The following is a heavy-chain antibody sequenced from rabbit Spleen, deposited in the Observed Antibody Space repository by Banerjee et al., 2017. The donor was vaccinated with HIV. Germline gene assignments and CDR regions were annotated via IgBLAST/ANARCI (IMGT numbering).Heavy chain of an antibody. CDR2: IYVGGSPRT. Sequence: QEQLEESGGGLVKPGGTLTLTCKASGFDLSQNYVMCWVRQAPGKGLEWIACIYVGGSPRTYYASWAKGRFTISKTSSTTVTLQMTSLTAADTATYFCARDRDANYDGYTYGYDLWGPGTLVTVS. CDR1: GFDLSQNYV. V-gene: IGHV1S45*01. J-gene: IGHJ4*01. CDR3: ARDRDANYDGYTYGYDL. D-gene: IGHD6-1*01.